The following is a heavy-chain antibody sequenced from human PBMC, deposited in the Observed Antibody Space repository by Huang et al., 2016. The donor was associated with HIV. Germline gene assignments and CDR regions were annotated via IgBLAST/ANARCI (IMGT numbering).Heavy chain of an antibody. CDR2: LSTGGSA. CDR1: GGSISTGNYD. J-gene: IGHJ3*02. CDR3: ARVESGYYDAFDI. V-gene: IGHV4-61*09. Sequence: QVQLQESGPGLVKPSETLSLTCTVSGGSISTGNYDWSWIRQPAGKGLEWVGHLSTGGSANYNLSLKSRVTISLDTSKTQFSLKLSSVTAADSAVYYCARVESGYYDAFDIWGPGTTVTVSS. D-gene: IGHD3-3*01.